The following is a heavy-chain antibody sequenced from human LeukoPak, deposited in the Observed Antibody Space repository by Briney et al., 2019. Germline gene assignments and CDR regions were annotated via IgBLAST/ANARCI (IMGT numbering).Heavy chain of an antibody. Sequence: GGSLRLSCAASGFTFSSYAMSWVRQAPGKGLEWVSAISGSGGSTYYADSVKGRFTISRDNSKNTLYLQMNSLRAEDTAVYYCARSAELGPLYYYYYYMDVWGKGTTVTVSS. J-gene: IGHJ6*03. CDR1: GFTFSSYA. CDR2: ISGSGGST. CDR3: ARSAELGPLYYYYYYMDV. V-gene: IGHV3-23*01. D-gene: IGHD1-26*01.